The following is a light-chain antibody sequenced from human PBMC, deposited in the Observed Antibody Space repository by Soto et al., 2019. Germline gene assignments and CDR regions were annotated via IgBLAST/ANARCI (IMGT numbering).Light chain of an antibody. Sequence: AIQMTQSPSSLSASVGDRVTITCRASQGIRNDLGWYQQKPGKAPKLLIYAASSLQRGVPSRFSGSGSGTDFTLTISSLYAEDFATYYCLQDYNYPYTFGQGTKLEIK. CDR3: LQDYNYPYT. CDR2: AAS. CDR1: QGIRND. V-gene: IGKV1-6*01. J-gene: IGKJ2*01.